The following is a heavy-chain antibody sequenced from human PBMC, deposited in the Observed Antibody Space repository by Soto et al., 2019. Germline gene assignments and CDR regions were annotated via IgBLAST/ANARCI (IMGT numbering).Heavy chain of an antibody. CDR2: VSYSGST. CDR3: ARVGGSRTTGFDY. V-gene: IGHV4-59*01. D-gene: IGHD1-1*01. J-gene: IGHJ4*02. CDR1: GGSISSYY. Sequence: QVQLQESGPGLVKPSETLSLTCTVSGGSISSYYWSWVRQPPGKGLEWIGAVSYSGSTRYNPSLESRITISVATSKSQFSLKVTSVTAADTAVYYCARVGGSRTTGFDYWCQGTLVTVSA.